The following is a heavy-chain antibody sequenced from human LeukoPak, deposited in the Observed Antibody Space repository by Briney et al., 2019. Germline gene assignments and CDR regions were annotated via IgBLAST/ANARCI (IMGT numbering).Heavy chain of an antibody. CDR1: GVSISSHY. Sequence: SETLSLTCAVSGVSISSHYWSWIRQPPGKGLEWIGYIYYSGSTNYNSSLQSRVTISLDTSKNQFSLKLSSVTAADTAVYYWARLVGITGTTDWFDPWGQGNLVTVSS. CDR2: IYYSGST. D-gene: IGHD1-20*01. V-gene: IGHV4-59*08. J-gene: IGHJ5*02. CDR3: ARLVGITGTTDWFDP.